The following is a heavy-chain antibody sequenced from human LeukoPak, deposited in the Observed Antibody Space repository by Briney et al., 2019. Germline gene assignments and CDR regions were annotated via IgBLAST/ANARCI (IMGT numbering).Heavy chain of an antibody. J-gene: IGHJ5*02. CDR2: INPNSGGT. CDR1: GYTFTGYY. D-gene: IGHD1-20*01. V-gene: IGHV1-2*02. Sequence: ASVKVSCKASGYTFTGYYMHWVRQAPGQGLEWMGWINPNSGGTNYAQKFQGRVTMTRDTSISTAYMERSRLRSDDTAVYHCASLWSMVTGTPGPNWFDPWGQGTLVTVSS. CDR3: ASLWSMVTGTPGPNWFDP.